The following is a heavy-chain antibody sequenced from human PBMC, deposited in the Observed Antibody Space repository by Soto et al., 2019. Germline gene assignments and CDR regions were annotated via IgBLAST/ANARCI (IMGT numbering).Heavy chain of an antibody. D-gene: IGHD2-8*01. CDR2: ILYSGTT. Sequence: QVQLQESGPGLVRPSQTLSLTCTVSGGSISSGDYYWSWIRQPPGKGLEWIGYILYSGTTNYNPSLESRLTISVDTSKNQFSLKLTSVTAADAAVYYCARNGALDYWGRGTLVTVSS. V-gene: IGHV4-30-4*01. CDR1: GGSISSGDYY. CDR3: ARNGALDY. J-gene: IGHJ4*02.